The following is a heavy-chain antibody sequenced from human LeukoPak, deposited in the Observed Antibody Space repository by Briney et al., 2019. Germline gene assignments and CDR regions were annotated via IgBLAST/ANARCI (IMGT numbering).Heavy chain of an antibody. D-gene: IGHD2-2*01. CDR2: IWYDGSNK. CDR3: AKVRGPYQLPYGMDV. J-gene: IGHJ6*02. Sequence: GGSLRLSCAASGFTFSSYGMHWVRQAPGKGLEWVAVIWYDGSNKYYADSVKGRFTISRDNSKNTVYVQMNSLRAEDTAVYYCAKVRGPYQLPYGMDVWGQGTTVTVSS. CDR1: GFTFSSYG. V-gene: IGHV3-30*02.